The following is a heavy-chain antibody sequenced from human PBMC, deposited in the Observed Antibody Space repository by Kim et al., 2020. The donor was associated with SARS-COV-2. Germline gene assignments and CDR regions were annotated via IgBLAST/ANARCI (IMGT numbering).Heavy chain of an antibody. CDR1: GFTFSSYA. Sequence: GGSLRLSCAASGFTFSSYAMSWVRQAPGKGLEWVSAISGSGGSTYYADSVKGRFTISRDNSKNTLYLQMNSLRAEDTAVYYCAKSLLLWFGEGHYFDYWGQGTLVTVSS. D-gene: IGHD3-10*01. V-gene: IGHV3-23*01. J-gene: IGHJ4*02. CDR3: AKSLLLWFGEGHYFDY. CDR2: ISGSGGST.